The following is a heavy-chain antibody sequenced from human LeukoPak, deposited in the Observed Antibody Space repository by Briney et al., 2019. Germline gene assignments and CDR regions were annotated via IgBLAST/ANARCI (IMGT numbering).Heavy chain of an antibody. V-gene: IGHV1-69*13. D-gene: IGHD2-15*01. Sequence: GASVKVSCKASGGTFSSYAISWVRQAPGQGLEWMGGIIPIFGTANYAQKFQGRVTIAADESTSTAYMELSSLRSEDTAVYYCARARPYCSGGSCYSAPFDYWGQGTLVTVSS. CDR2: IIPIFGTA. J-gene: IGHJ4*02. CDR1: GGTFSSYA. CDR3: ARARPYCSGGSCYSAPFDY.